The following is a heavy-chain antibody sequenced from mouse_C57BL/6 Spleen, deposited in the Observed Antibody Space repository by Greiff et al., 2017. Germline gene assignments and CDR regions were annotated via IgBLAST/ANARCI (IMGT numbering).Heavy chain of an antibody. V-gene: IGHV2-6-1*01. CDR3: ARHSHYYGSSSLDY. CDR2: IWSDGST. Sequence: QVQLKQSGPGLVAPSQSLSITCTVSGFSLTSYGVHWVRQPPGKGLEWLVVIWSDGSTTYNSAHKTRLSISKDNSKSQVFLKMNSLQTDDTAMYYCARHSHYYGSSSLDYWGQGTTLTVSS. CDR1: GFSLTSYG. J-gene: IGHJ2*01. D-gene: IGHD1-1*01.